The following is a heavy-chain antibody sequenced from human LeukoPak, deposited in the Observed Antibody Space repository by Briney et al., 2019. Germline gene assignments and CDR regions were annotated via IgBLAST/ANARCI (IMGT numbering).Heavy chain of an antibody. CDR2: INHSGST. CDR1: GGSFSGYY. CDR3: ARANYGGNSYFGY. J-gene: IGHJ4*02. D-gene: IGHD4-23*01. Sequence: PSETLSLTCAVYGGSFSGYYWSWIRQPPGKGLEWIGKINHSGSTNYNPSLKSRVTISVDTSKNQFSLKLSSVTAADTAVYYCARANYGGNSYFGYWGQGTLVTVSS. V-gene: IGHV4-34*01.